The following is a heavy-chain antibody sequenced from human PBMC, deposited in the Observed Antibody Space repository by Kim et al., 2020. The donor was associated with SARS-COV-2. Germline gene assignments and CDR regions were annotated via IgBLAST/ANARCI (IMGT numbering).Heavy chain of an antibody. V-gene: IGHV3-23*01. J-gene: IGHJ5*02. CDR3: AKDSGSGYSSLNWFDP. Sequence: GGSLRLSCAASGFTFSSYAMSWVRQAPGKGLEWVSAISGSGGGTYYADPVKGRFTISRDNSKNTLYLQMNSLRAEDTAVYYCAKDSGSGYSSLNWFDPWGQGTLVTVSS. CDR1: GFTFSSYA. D-gene: IGHD3-22*01. CDR2: ISGSGGGT.